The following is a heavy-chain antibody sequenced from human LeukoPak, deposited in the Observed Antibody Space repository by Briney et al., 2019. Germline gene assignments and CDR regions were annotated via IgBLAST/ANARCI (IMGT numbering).Heavy chain of an antibody. CDR3: AREVYCSGGSCYLPDAFDI. J-gene: IGHJ3*02. CDR2: ISYDGSNK. CDR1: GFTFSSYG. D-gene: IGHD2-15*01. V-gene: IGHV3-30*03. Sequence: GGSLRLSCAASGFTFSSYGMHWVRQAPGKGLEWVAVISYDGSNKYYADSVKGRFTISRDNSKNTLYLQMNSLRAEDTAVYYCAREVYCSGGSCYLPDAFDIWGQGTMVTVSS.